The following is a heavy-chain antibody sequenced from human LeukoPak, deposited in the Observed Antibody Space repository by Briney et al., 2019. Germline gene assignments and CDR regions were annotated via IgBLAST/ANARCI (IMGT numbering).Heavy chain of an antibody. Sequence: GESLKISCKGSGYSFTSYWIGWVRQMPGKGLEWMGIIYPGDSDTRYSPSFQGQVTISADKSISTAYLQWSRLKASDTPMYYCARYYGAGSIPAAWTPNWFDPWGQGTLVTVSS. J-gene: IGHJ5*02. CDR1: GYSFTSYW. CDR3: ARYYGAGSIPAAWTPNWFDP. CDR2: IYPGDSDT. V-gene: IGHV5-51*01. D-gene: IGHD4/OR15-4a*01.